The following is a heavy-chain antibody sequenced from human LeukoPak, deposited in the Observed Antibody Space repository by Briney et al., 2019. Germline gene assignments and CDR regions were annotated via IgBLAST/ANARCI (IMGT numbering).Heavy chain of an antibody. V-gene: IGHV4-61*02. CDR2: ISSSGST. Sequence: PSQTLSLTCTVSGDSISSGDYYWSWIRQPAGKGLEWIGRISSSGSTNYNPSLKSRVTISVNTSKNQFSLKLSSVTAADTAVYYCARGPGEFRAYYYMDVWGKGTTVTISS. D-gene: IGHD3-10*01. J-gene: IGHJ6*03. CDR1: GDSISSGDYY. CDR3: ARGPGEFRAYYYMDV.